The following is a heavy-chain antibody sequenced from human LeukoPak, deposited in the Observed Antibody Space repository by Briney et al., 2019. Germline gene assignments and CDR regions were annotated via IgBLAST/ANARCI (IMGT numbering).Heavy chain of an antibody. Sequence: GGSLRLSCAASGFTFSSYAMHWVRQAPGKGLEWVAVISYDGSNKYYADSVKGRFTISRDNSKNTLYLQINRLRAEDAAVYYCARRNHYDSKEIDYWGQGTLVTVSS. V-gene: IGHV3-30*04. J-gene: IGHJ4*02. CDR1: GFTFSSYA. D-gene: IGHD3-22*01. CDR3: ARRNHYDSKEIDY. CDR2: ISYDGSNK.